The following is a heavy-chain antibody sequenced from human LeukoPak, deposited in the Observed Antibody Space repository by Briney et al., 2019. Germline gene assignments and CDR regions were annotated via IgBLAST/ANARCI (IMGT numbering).Heavy chain of an antibody. Sequence: SETLSLTRTVSGGSVSSGTDYWSWIRQPPGKGLECIGYINYSGSTNYNPSLKSRVTISLDTSKNQFSLKLSSVTAADTAVYYCARQLTMVTFWYFDLWGRGTLVTVSS. CDR2: INYSGST. CDR1: GGSVSSGTDY. D-gene: IGHD4/OR15-4a*01. V-gene: IGHV4-61*01. J-gene: IGHJ2*01. CDR3: ARQLTMVTFWYFDL.